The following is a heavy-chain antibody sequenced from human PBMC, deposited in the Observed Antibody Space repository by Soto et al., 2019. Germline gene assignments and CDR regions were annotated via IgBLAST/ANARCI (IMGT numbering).Heavy chain of an antibody. D-gene: IGHD4-17*01. Sequence: GGSLRLSCAASGFTFSDYYMSWISQAPGKGLEWVSYISSSSSYTNYADSVKGRFTISRDNAKNSLYLQMNSLRAEDTAVYYCARSPVTTDYYFDYWGQGTLVTVSS. CDR3: ARSPVTTDYYFDY. V-gene: IGHV3-11*06. CDR2: ISSSSSYT. J-gene: IGHJ4*02. CDR1: GFTFSDYY.